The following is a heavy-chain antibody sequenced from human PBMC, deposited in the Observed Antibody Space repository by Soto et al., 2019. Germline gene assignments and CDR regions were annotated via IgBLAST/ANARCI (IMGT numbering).Heavy chain of an antibody. V-gene: IGHV5-51*01. Sequence: GESLKISCKGSGYSFTSYWIGWVRQMPGKGLEWMGIIYPGDSDTRYSPSFQGQVTISADKSISTAYLQWSSLKASDTAMYYCARQSAHYDFWSGYSDYWGQGTLVTVSS. CDR1: GYSFTSYW. CDR3: ARQSAHYDFWSGYSDY. CDR2: IYPGDSDT. J-gene: IGHJ4*02. D-gene: IGHD3-3*01.